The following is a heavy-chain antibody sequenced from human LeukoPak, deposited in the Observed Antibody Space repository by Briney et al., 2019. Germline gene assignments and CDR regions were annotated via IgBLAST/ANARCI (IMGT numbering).Heavy chain of an antibody. J-gene: IGHJ4*02. Sequence: SETLSLTCTVSGGSISSYYWSWIRQPPGKGLEWIGYIYYSGSTNYNPSLKSRVTISVDTSKNQFSLKLSSVTAADTAVYYCASTTLYYYDSSGYQFDYWGQGTLVTVSS. V-gene: IGHV4-59*01. D-gene: IGHD3-22*01. CDR1: GGSISSYY. CDR3: ASTTLYYYDSSGYQFDY. CDR2: IYYSGST.